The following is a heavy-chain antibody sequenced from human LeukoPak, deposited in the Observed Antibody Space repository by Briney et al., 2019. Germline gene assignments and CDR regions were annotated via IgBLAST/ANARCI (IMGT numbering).Heavy chain of an antibody. CDR1: GGSISSYY. J-gene: IGHJ2*01. CDR2: IYTSGST. Sequence: SETLSLTCTVSGGSISSYYWSWIRQPPGKGLEWIGYIYTSGSTNYNPSLKSRVTISADTSKNQFSLKLSSVTAADTAVYYCARLNSNPENWYFGLWGRGTLVSGSS. D-gene: IGHD1-14*01. CDR3: ARLNSNPENWYFGL. V-gene: IGHV4-4*09.